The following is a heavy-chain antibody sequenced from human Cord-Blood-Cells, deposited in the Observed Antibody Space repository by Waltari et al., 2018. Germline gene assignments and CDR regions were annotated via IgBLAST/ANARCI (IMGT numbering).Heavy chain of an antibody. V-gene: IGHV3-74*01. CDR2: INSDGSST. CDR3: ARDGRDKGAFDI. J-gene: IGHJ3*02. Sequence: EVQLVESGGGLVQPGGSLRLSCAASGFTFSSYWRHWVGQAPGKGLVWVARINSDGSSTSYADSVKGRFTISRDNAKNTLYLQMNSLRAEDTAVYYCARDGRDKGAFDIWGQGTMVTDSS. CDR1: GFTFSSYW. D-gene: IGHD1-1*01.